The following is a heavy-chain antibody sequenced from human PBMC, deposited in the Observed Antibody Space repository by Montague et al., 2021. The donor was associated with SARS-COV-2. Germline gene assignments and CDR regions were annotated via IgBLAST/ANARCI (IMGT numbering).Heavy chain of an antibody. D-gene: IGHD6-13*01. V-gene: IGHV4-59*13. CDR1: GGSINNYY. J-gene: IGHJ6*02. Sequence: SETLSLTCSVPGGSINNYYWGWVRQSPGKGLEWIGRISDSGRTIYNPSLKSRVTISVDTSKNQFFLNLRSMVAADTAIYYCTRDRGIAAADNYYYGMDVWGPGTTVTVSS. CDR2: ISDSGRT. CDR3: TRDRGIAAADNYYYGMDV.